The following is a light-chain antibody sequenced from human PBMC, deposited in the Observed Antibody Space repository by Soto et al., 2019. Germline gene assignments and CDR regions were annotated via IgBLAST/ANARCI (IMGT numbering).Light chain of an antibody. CDR3: QSYDSSLSGYV. J-gene: IGLJ1*01. Sequence: QSVPTQPPSVSEAPGQRVTISCTGSSSNIGAGYEAHWYQQVPGTAPKLLIYENNNRPSGVPDRFSGSKSGTSASLAITGLQAEDEAEYSCQSYDSSLSGYVFGTGTKLTVL. CDR1: SSNIGAGYE. CDR2: ENN. V-gene: IGLV1-40*01.